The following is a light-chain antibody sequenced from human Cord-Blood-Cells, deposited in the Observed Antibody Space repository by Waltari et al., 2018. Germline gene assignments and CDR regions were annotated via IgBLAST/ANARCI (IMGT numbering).Light chain of an antibody. CDR1: QSVSSN. V-gene: IGKV3-15*01. J-gene: IGKJ2*01. Sequence: EIVMTQSPATLSVSPGERATLSCRASQSVSSNLAWYQQKPGQALRLLIYGASTRATGIPARFSGSGSGTEFTLTISSLQSEDFAVYYCQQYNNWQYTFGQGTKLEIK. CDR2: GAS. CDR3: QQYNNWQYT.